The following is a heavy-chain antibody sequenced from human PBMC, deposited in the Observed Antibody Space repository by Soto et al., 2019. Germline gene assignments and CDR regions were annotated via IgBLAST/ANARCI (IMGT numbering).Heavy chain of an antibody. CDR2: FRTSGDGGTT. D-gene: IGHD3-10*01. CDR3: AKKVNSGPGSQYFDY. Sequence: EVQLLESGGGLVQPGGSLRLSCAASGFTFSSYSMSWVRQAPGKGLEWVSGFRTSGDGGTTYYADSVKGRFTISRDNSKNMLFLQMNSLRAADTAIYYCAKKVNSGPGSQYFDYWGQGTLVTVSS. V-gene: IGHV3-23*01. J-gene: IGHJ4*02. CDR1: GFTFSSYS.